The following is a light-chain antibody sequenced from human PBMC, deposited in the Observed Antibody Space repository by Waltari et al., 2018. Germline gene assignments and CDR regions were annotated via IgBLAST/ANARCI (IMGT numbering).Light chain of an antibody. CDR2: EVF. J-gene: IGLJ1*01. CDR3: CSYAGRGTYV. Sequence: QSALTQPASVSGTPGQSITISCRGTTSDVGSYDLVSCYQQHPGEAPKLLICEVFKRPPDTSSRFSGAKSGSTASLTISGLQPEDEADYYCCSYAGRGTYVFGSGTKVTVL. V-gene: IGLV2-23*02. CDR1: TSDVGSYDL.